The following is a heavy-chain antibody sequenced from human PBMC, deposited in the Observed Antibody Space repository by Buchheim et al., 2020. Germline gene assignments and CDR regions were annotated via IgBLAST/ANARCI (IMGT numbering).Heavy chain of an antibody. D-gene: IGHD4-17*01. CDR2: ISYDGSNK. CDR1: GFTFSSYG. CDR3: AKGSLYGDRLERGRDAFDI. V-gene: IGHV3-30*18. Sequence: QVQLVESGGGVVQPGRSLRLSCAASGFTFSSYGMHWVRQAPGKGLEWVAVISYDGSNKYYPDSVKGRFTISRDNSKNTLYLQMNSLRAEDAAVYYCAKGSLYGDRLERGRDAFDIWGQGT. J-gene: IGHJ3*02.